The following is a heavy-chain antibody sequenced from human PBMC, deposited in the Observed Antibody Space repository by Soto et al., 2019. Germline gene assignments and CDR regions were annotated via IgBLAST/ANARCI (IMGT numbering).Heavy chain of an antibody. Sequence: QLQLQESGPGLVKPSETLSLTCGVSGGSISSSSPYWGWIRQPPGKGRQWIGNIYYTGITYFNPSLKSRVTITVDTSKKQLFLKLTSVTAADTAVYYCATGYGSSWYDYWGQGTLVTVTS. CDR3: ATGYGSSWYDY. J-gene: IGHJ4*02. D-gene: IGHD6-13*01. V-gene: IGHV4-39*01. CDR2: IYYTGIT. CDR1: GGSISSSSPY.